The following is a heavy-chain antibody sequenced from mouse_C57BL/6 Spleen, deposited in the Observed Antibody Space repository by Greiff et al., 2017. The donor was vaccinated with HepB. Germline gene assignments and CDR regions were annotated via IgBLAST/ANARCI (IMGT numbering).Heavy chain of an antibody. Sequence: VQRVESGPELVKPGASVKISCKASGYAFSSSWMNWVKQRPGKGLEWIGRIYPGDGDTNYNGKFKGKATLTADKSSSTAYMQLSSLTSEDSAVYFCAELGQGYWGQGTTLTVSS. J-gene: IGHJ2*01. D-gene: IGHD4-1*01. V-gene: IGHV1-82*01. CDR2: IYPGDGDT. CDR1: GYAFSSSW. CDR3: AELGQGY.